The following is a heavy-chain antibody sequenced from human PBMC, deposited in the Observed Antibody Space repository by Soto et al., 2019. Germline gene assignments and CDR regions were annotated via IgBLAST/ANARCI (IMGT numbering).Heavy chain of an antibody. CDR1: GYTFTCYY. V-gene: IGHV1-2*04. CDR2: INPNSGGT. CDR3: ARDPTPIVVVPAAIGAFDI. J-gene: IGHJ3*02. D-gene: IGHD2-2*01. Sequence: ASVKVSCKASGYTFTCYYMHWVRQSPGQGLEWMGWINPNSGGTNYAQKFQDWVTMTRDTSISTSYMELSRLRSDDTAVYYCARDPTPIVVVPAAIGAFDIWGQGTMVTV.